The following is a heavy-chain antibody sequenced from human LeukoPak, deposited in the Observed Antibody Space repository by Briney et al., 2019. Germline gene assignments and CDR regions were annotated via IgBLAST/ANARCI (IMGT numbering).Heavy chain of an antibody. CDR2: IYYSGST. CDR1: GGSISSSSYY. V-gene: IGHV4-39*01. CDR3: ARHSHYYYYMDV. Sequence: SETLSLTCTVSGGSISSSSYYWGLIRQPPGKGLEWIGSIYYSGSTYYNPSLKSRVTISVDTSKNQFSLKLSSVTAADTAVYYCARHSHYYYYMDVWGKGTTVTVCS. J-gene: IGHJ6*03.